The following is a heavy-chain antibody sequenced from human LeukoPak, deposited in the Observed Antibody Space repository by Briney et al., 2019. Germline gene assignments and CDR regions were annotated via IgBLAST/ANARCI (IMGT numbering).Heavy chain of an antibody. J-gene: IGHJ5*02. CDR1: GFAFSRYW. D-gene: IGHD6-13*01. V-gene: IGHV3-48*03. CDR2: ISSSGTTI. CDR3: ARDQSSSWYVWFDP. Sequence: GGSLRLSCAASGFAFSRYWMHWVRQAPGKGLEWVSYISSSGTTIYYADFVKGRFSISRDNAKNSLYLQMNSLRAEDTAVYYCARDQSSSWYVWFDPWGQGTLVTVSS.